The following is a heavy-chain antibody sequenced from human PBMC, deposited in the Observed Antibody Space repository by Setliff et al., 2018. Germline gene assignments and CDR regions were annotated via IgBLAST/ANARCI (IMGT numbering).Heavy chain of an antibody. CDR1: GGSISSSNW. D-gene: IGHD3-10*01. Sequence: TSETLSLTCAVSGGSISSSNWWSWVRQPPGKGLEWIGEIYHSGSTNYNPSLKSRVTISVDTSKNQFSLKLSSVTAADTAVYYCARFRRGVALGWFDPWGQGTLVTVSS. CDR3: ARFRRGVALGWFDP. CDR2: IYHSGST. V-gene: IGHV4-4*02. J-gene: IGHJ5*02.